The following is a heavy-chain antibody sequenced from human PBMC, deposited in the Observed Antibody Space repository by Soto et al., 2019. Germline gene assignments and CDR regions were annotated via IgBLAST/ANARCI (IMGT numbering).Heavy chain of an antibody. D-gene: IGHD1-26*01. J-gene: IGHJ4*01. Sequence: PGGSLRLSCAASGFTFNNFAMSWVRQAPGKGPEWVSTISAGGDDTYYADSVKGRFTISRDNSKETVSLQMNRLGAADTAIYYCAKDERGATRHWGHGTLVTVSS. CDR1: GFTFNNFA. CDR2: ISAGGDDT. V-gene: IGHV3-23*01. CDR3: AKDERGATRH.